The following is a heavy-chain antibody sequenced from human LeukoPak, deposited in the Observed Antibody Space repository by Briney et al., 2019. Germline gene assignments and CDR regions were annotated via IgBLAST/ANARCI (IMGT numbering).Heavy chain of an antibody. V-gene: IGHV6-1*01. CDR1: GNSVSGNIVA. Sequence: SQTLSLTCDISGNSVSGNIVAWNWIRQSPSRGLEWLGRTNYRSKWYNDYAVSVRGRITINPDTSKNRFSLQLDSVTPEDAAVYYCARGYFGMDVWGQGTTVTVSS. CDR3: ARGYFGMDV. J-gene: IGHJ6*02. CDR2: TNYRSKWYN.